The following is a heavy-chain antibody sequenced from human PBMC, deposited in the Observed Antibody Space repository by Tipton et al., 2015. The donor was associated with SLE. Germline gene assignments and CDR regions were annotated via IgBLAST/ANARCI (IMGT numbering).Heavy chain of an antibody. CDR1: GYSFTSYW. CDR2: IYPGDSDT. CDR3: ARVGHGFDDSGYNSHYYYYMDV. V-gene: IGHV5-51*03. Sequence: VQLVQSGAEVKKPGESLKISCKGSGYSFTSYWIGWVRQMPGKGLEWMGIIYPGDSDTRYSPSFQGQVTISADKSISTAYLQWSSLKASDTAMYYCARVGHGFDDSGYNSHYYYYMDVWGKGTTVTVSS. J-gene: IGHJ6*03. D-gene: IGHD3-22*01.